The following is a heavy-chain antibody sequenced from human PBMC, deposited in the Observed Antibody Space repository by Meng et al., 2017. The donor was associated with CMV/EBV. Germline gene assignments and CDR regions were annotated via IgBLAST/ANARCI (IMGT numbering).Heavy chain of an antibody. D-gene: IGHD3-22*01. CDR2: ISSSSSSTI. Sequence: GESLKISCAASGFTFSSYSMNWVRQAPGKGLEWVSYISSSSSSTIYYADSVKGRFTISRDNAKNSLYLQMNSLRAEDTAVYYCARDPGVVVTNYFDYWGQGTLVTVSS. CDR3: ARDPGVVVTNYFDY. J-gene: IGHJ4*02. V-gene: IGHV3-48*04. CDR1: GFTFSSYS.